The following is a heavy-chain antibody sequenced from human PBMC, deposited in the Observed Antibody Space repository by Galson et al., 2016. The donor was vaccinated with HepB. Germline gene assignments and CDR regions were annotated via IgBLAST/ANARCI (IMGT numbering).Heavy chain of an antibody. V-gene: IGHV4-61*08. Sequence: SETLSLTCSVSDVPVNSEAYHWIWIRQPPGRGLEWLGHTYPSRPSNYNPSLKSRVTMSVDTSKTQFSLTLSSVTAADTAVYSCATYFVGRGGSGYWGTGALVTVSS. CDR3: ATYFVGRGGSGY. CDR2: TYPSRPS. J-gene: IGHJ4*02. D-gene: IGHD3-16*01. CDR1: DVPVNSEAYH.